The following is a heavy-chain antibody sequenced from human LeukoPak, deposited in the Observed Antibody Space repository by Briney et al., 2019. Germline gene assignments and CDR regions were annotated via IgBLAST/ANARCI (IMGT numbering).Heavy chain of an antibody. CDR2: ISNTGGST. CDR3: ARDSAFSSYSN. D-gene: IGHD2-15*01. CDR1: GFSFNTYA. J-gene: IGHJ1*01. Sequence: PGGSLRLSCAAAGFSFNTYAMSWVRQAPGKGLERVSAISNTGGSTYYADSVKGRFTISRDKSKNTLSLQMNSLRAEDTAVYYCARDSAFSSYSNWGQGALVTVSS. V-gene: IGHV3-23*01.